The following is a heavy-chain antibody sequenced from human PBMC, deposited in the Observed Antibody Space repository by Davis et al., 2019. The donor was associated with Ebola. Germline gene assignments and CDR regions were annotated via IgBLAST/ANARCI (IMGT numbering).Heavy chain of an antibody. J-gene: IGHJ4*02. D-gene: IGHD6-13*01. CDR1: GGSFSGYY. V-gene: IGHV4-34*01. CDR2: INHSGST. CDR3: ARGPTAAGFDY. Sequence: PSETLSLTCAVYGGSFSGYYWSWIRQPPGKGLEWIGEINHSGSTNYNPSLKSRVTISVDTSKNQFSLKLSSVTAADTAVYYCARGPTAAGFDYWGQGTLVTVSS.